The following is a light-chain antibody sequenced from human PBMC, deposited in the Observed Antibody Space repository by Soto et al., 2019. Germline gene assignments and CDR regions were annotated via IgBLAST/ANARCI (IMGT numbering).Light chain of an antibody. Sequence: DIVMTQSPATLSVAPGERVTFSCRASQGVSRKLAWYQQKPGQAPSLLIYVASTRAAGVPVRFSGSGSGTEFTLTISSLQSEDFAVYYCQQYNNWPPITFGQGTRLEIK. V-gene: IGKV3-15*01. CDR2: VAS. J-gene: IGKJ5*01. CDR3: QQYNNWPPIT. CDR1: QGVSRK.